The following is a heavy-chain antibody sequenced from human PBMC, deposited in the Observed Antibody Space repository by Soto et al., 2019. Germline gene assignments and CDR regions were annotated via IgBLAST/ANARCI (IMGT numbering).Heavy chain of an antibody. Sequence: EVQLLESGGGLVQPGGSLRLSCAASGFTFSSYAMSWVRQAPGKGLEWVSAISGSGGSTYYADSVKGRFTISRDNSKNTMYREMNSLRAEDTAVDYSAKDRAPPLEVISSSNVFDYGMDGGGQGTTVTVSS. J-gene: IGHJ6*02. CDR3: AKDRAPPLEVISSSNVFDYGMDG. D-gene: IGHD1-1*01. CDR1: GFTFSSYA. CDR2: ISGSGGST. V-gene: IGHV3-23*01.